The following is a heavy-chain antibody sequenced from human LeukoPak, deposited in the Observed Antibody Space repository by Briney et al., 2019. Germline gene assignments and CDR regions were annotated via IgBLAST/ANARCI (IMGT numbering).Heavy chain of an antibody. CDR2: IYSSGST. Sequence: SETLSLTCTVSGGSISSHYWTWVRQPAGRGLEWIGRIYSSGSTNYNLSLKSRVTMSVDSSKNQFSLKLSSVTAADTAVYYCAREEDNSGYSHLDKWGQGTLVTVSS. CDR1: GGSISSHY. J-gene: IGHJ4*02. CDR3: AREEDNSGYSHLDK. V-gene: IGHV4-4*07. D-gene: IGHD2-2*03.